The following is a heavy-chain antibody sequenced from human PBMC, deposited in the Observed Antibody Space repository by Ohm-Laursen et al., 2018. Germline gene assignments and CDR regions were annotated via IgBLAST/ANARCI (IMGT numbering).Heavy chain of an antibody. D-gene: IGHD1-26*01. Sequence: SLRLSCTASGFTFSNYDIHWVRQAPGKGLEWVAVIWSDGSNKYYVDSVKGRFTISRDNSKSTLSLQMNSLRAEDTAVYYCARLKGSPYFDYWGQGTLVTVSS. CDR3: ARLKGSPYFDY. CDR1: GFTFSNYD. J-gene: IGHJ4*02. CDR2: IWSDGSNK. V-gene: IGHV3-33*01.